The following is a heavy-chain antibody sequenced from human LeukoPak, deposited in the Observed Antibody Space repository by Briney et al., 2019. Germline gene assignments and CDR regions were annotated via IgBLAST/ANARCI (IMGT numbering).Heavy chain of an antibody. Sequence: GGSLRLSCAASGFTFSDYYMSWIRQAPGKGLEWVSAISGSGGSTYYADSVKGRFTISRDNSKNTLYLQMNSLRAEDTAVYYCAKDRESGSYSGSDYWGQGTLVTVSS. D-gene: IGHD1-26*01. CDR2: ISGSGGST. J-gene: IGHJ4*02. V-gene: IGHV3-23*01. CDR3: AKDRESGSYSGSDY. CDR1: GFTFSDYY.